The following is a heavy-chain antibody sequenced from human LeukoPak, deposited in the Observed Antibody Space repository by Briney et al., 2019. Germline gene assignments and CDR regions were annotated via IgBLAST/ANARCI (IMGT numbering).Heavy chain of an antibody. CDR1: GGSISSGDYY. J-gene: IGHJ3*02. CDR2: IYYSGST. Sequence: ASETLSLTCTVSGGSISSGDYYWSWIRQPPGKGLEWIGYIYYSGSTYYNPSLKSRVTISVDTSKNQFSLKLSSVTAADTAVYYCAGVGGWITVTTYAFDIWGQGTMVTVSS. V-gene: IGHV4-30-4*08. CDR3: AGVGGWITVTTYAFDI. D-gene: IGHD4-11*01.